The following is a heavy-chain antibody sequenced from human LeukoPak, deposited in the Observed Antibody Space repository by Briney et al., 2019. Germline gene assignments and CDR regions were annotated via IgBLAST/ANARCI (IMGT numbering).Heavy chain of an antibody. V-gene: IGHV3-23*01. Sequence: PGGSLRLSCAASGFTFNTYAMAWVRQAPGKGLEWVSGISGTGGSTYYADSVKGRFTISRDNSKNTLYLQMNSLRAEDTAVYYCAKRFGSGYHRDYYYGMDVWGQGTTVTVSS. CDR1: GFTFNTYA. J-gene: IGHJ6*02. D-gene: IGHD3-22*01. CDR2: ISGTGGST. CDR3: AKRFGSGYHRDYYYGMDV.